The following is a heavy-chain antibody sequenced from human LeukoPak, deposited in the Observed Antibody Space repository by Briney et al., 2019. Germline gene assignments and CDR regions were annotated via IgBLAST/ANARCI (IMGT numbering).Heavy chain of an antibody. CDR1: GFTFSSYW. D-gene: IGHD5-18*01. V-gene: IGHV3-7*01. CDR2: IKQDGSEK. J-gene: IGHJ6*03. CDR3: ARRGPSGYRYMDV. Sequence: GGSLRLSCAASGFTFSSYWMSWVRQAPGKGLEWVANIKQDGSEKYYVDSVKGRFTISRDNAKNSLYLQMNSLRAEDTAVYYCARRGPSGYRYMDVWGKGTTVTVSS.